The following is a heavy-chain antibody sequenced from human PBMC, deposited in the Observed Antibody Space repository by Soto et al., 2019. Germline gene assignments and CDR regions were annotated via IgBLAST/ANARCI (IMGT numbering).Heavy chain of an antibody. J-gene: IGHJ6*03. D-gene: IGHD3-9*01. CDR2: ISGSGGST. CDR3: AKYYDITYYYMDV. Sequence: GGSLRLSCAASGFTFSSYAMSWVRQAPGKGLEWVSAISGSGGSTYYADSVKGRFTTSRDNSKNTLYLQMNSLRAEDTAVYYCAKYYDITYYYMDVWGKGTTVTVSS. CDR1: GFTFSSYA. V-gene: IGHV3-23*01.